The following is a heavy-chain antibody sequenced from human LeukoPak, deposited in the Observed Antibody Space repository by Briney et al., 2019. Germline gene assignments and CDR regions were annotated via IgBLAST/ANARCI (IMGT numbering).Heavy chain of an antibody. D-gene: IGHD6-6*01. V-gene: IGHV1-2*02. CDR2: INPNSGGT. J-gene: IGHJ4*02. CDR1: GYTFTGYY. Sequence: GASVKVSCKASGYTFTGYYMHWVRQPPGQGLEWMGWINPNSGGTNYAQKFQGRVTMTRDTSISTAYMELSRLRSDDTAVYYCARGGVEYSSTPPSYWGQGTLVTVSS. CDR3: ARGGVEYSSTPPSY.